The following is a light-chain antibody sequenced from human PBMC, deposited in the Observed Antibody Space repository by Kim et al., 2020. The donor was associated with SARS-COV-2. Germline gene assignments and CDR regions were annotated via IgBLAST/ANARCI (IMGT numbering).Light chain of an antibody. CDR1: SSDVGGYNY. CDR2: DVS. CDR3: SSYTSSSTPYV. V-gene: IGLV2-14*03. Sequence: QSIPISCTGNSSDVGGYNYVSWYQQHPGKAPKLMIYDVSNRPSGVSNRFSGSKSGNTASLTISGLQAEDEADYYCSSYTSSSTPYVFGTGTKVTVL. J-gene: IGLJ1*01.